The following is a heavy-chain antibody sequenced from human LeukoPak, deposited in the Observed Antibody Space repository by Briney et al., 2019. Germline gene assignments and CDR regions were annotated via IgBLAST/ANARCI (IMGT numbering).Heavy chain of an antibody. J-gene: IGHJ4*02. Sequence: SETLSLTCTVSWGPISSGGYYWSWIRQHPWKGLELIGYIHYTRNTYHNPPLKSRGTISVDTTNNQFSLKLSSVTAADTAVYHCASEYCSSTRCWVNSWGQGTLVTVSS. CDR3: ASEYCSSTRCWVNS. D-gene: IGHD2-2*01. CDR2: IHYTRNT. CDR1: WGPISSGGYY. V-gene: IGHV4-31*03.